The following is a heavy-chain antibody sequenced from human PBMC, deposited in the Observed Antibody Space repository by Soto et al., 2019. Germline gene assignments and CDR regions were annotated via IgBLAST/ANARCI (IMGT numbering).Heavy chain of an antibody. CDR3: ARQRWFDP. J-gene: IGHJ5*02. CDR2: IYTGGGI. CDR1: GVTVSSNY. Sequence: EVQLVESGGGLIQPGGSLRLSCSTSGVTVSSNYMSWVRQAPGKGLEWVSVIYTGGGIYYADSVKGRFTISRDNSKNTLYLQMNSLRPEDTAMYYCARQRWFDPWGQGTLVTVSS. V-gene: IGHV3-53*01.